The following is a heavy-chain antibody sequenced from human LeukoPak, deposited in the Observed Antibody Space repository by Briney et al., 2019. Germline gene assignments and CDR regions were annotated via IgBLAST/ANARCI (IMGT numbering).Heavy chain of an antibody. CDR1: GYTLTELS. Sequence: GASVKVPCKVSGYTLTELSMHWVRQAPGKGLEWVGGFDPEDGETIYAQKFQGRVTMTEDTSTDTAYMELSSLRSEDTAVYYCATRTQDNTYYYDSSGYYYFDYWGQGTLVTVSS. CDR3: ATRTQDNTYYYDSSGYYYFDY. J-gene: IGHJ4*02. V-gene: IGHV1-24*01. D-gene: IGHD3-22*01. CDR2: FDPEDGET.